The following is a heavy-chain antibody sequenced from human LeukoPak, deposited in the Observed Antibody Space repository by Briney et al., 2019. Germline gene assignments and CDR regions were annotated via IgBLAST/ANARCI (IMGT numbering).Heavy chain of an antibody. CDR3: ARANYYDSSGYPGAFDI. J-gene: IGHJ3*02. CDR2: IWYDGSNK. D-gene: IGHD3-22*01. V-gene: IGHV3-33*01. CDR1: GFTFSSYG. Sequence: PGGSLRLSCAASGFTFSSYGMHWVRHAPGKGLEGVAVIWYDGSNKYYAHSVKGRFTISRDNSKNTLYLHMNSLRAEDTAVYYCARANYYDSSGYPGAFDIWGQGTMVTVSS.